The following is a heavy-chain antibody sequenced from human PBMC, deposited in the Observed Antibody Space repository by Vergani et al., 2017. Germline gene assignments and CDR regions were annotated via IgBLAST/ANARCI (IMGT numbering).Heavy chain of an antibody. D-gene: IGHD6-19*01. CDR1: GGTFSSYA. J-gene: IGHJ4*02. CDR3: ARDQVKEYSSGWYVG. V-gene: IGHV1-18*01. CDR2: ICAYNGNT. Sequence: QVQLVQSGAEVKKPGSSVKVSCKASGGTFSSYAISWVRQAPGQGLEWMGWICAYNGNTNYAQKLQGRVTMTTDTSTSTAYMELRSLRSDDTAVYYCARDQVKEYSSGWYVGWGQGTLVTVSS.